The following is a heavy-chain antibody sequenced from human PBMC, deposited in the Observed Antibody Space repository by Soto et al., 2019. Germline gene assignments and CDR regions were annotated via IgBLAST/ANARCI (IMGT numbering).Heavy chain of an antibody. CDR2: FDPEDGET. Sequence: ASVKVSCKVSGYNLTELSMHWVRQAPGKGLEWMGGFDPEDGETIYAQKFQGRVTMTEDTSTDTAYMELSSLRSEDTAVYYCATVYGPYYYYYYGMDVWGQGTTVTVSS. J-gene: IGHJ6*02. CDR1: GYNLTELS. V-gene: IGHV1-24*01. D-gene: IGHD3-10*01. CDR3: ATVYGPYYYYYYGMDV.